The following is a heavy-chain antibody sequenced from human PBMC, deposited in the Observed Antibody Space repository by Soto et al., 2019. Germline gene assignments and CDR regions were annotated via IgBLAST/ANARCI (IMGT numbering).Heavy chain of an antibody. D-gene: IGHD6-13*01. CDR1: GGSFSNYY. J-gene: IGHJ5*02. CDR2: IYISGST. V-gene: IGHV4-4*07. CDR3: AKSGTSSWNMWFDP. Sequence: ETLSLTCTVSGGSFSNYYWSWIRQPAGKGLEWIGRIYISGSTHYNPSLQSRVTMSVDTSKNQFSLILSSVTAADTAVYYCAKSGTSSWNMWFDPWGQGTLVTVSS.